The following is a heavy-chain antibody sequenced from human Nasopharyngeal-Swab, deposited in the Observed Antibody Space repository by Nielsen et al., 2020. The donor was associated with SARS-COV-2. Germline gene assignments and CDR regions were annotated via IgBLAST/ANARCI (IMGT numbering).Heavy chain of an antibody. V-gene: IGHV1-69*13. D-gene: IGHD3-10*01. CDR3: AAEGEYYGSGSRPGMDV. CDR2: IIPIFGTA. J-gene: IGHJ6*02. Sequence: SVKVSCKASGGTFSSYAISWVRQAPGQGLEWMGGIIPIFGTANYAQKFQGRVTITADESTSTAYMELSSLRSEDTAVYYCAAEGEYYGSGSRPGMDVWGQGTTVTVSS. CDR1: GGTFSSYA.